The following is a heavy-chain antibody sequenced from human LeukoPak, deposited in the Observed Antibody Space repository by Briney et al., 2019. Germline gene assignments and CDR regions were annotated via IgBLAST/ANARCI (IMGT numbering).Heavy chain of an antibody. D-gene: IGHD3-22*01. V-gene: IGHV3-21*04. CDR2: ISSSSSYI. CDR3: ARYPRNYYDSSGYPPYYFDY. J-gene: IGHJ4*02. Sequence: GSLRLSCAASGFTFTSYSMNWVRQAPEKGLEWVSSISSSSSYIYYADSVKGRFTISRDNSKNTLYLQMNSLRSEDTAVYYCARYPRNYYDSSGYPPYYFDYWGQGTLVTVSS. CDR1: GFTFTSYS.